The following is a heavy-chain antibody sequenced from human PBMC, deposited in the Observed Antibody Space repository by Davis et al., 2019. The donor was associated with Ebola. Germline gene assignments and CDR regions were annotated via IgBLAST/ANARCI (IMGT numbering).Heavy chain of an antibody. CDR3: ARDFDGGNYYFNY. Sequence: SVTVSCQTSVGSFSSHPISWVRQAPRQGLEWMGGIIPIFDTPHYAQKFQGRITITADASTSTAYMELSSLRSEDTATYFCARDFDGGNYYFNYWGPGTPVTVSS. D-gene: IGHD3-9*01. CDR2: IIPIFDTP. CDR1: VGSFSSHP. J-gene: IGHJ4*02. V-gene: IGHV1-69*13.